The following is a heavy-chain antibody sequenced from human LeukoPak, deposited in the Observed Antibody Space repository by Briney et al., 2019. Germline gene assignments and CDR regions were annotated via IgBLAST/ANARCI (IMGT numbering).Heavy chain of an antibody. CDR2: IYYSGST. J-gene: IGHJ3*01. CDR1: GGSISTYY. Sequence: PSETLSLTCTVSGGSISTYYWSWIRQPPGKGLEWIAYIYYSGSTNCNPSLQSRVTMSVDTSKNQFSLKLSSVTAADTAVYYCARVGAGAFDVWGQGTMVTVSS. CDR3: ARVGAGAFDV. D-gene: IGHD4/OR15-4a*01. V-gene: IGHV4-59*01.